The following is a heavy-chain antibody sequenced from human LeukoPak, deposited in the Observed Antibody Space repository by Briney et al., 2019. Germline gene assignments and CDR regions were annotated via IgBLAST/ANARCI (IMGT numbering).Heavy chain of an antibody. J-gene: IGHJ4*02. CDR1: GFTFRNYA. D-gene: IGHD5-18*01. V-gene: IGHV3-23*01. Sequence: PGGSLRLSCAASGFTFRNYAMSWVRQAPEKGLEWVSAISDSAAGAYYADSVKGRFTISRDNSKNTLYLQMNSLRAGDTAVYYCARGYGYSYDYWGRGTLVTVSS. CDR3: ARGYGYSYDY. CDR2: ISDSAAGA.